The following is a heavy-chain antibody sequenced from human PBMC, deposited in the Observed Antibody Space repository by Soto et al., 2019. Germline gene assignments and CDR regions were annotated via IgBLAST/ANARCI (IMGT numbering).Heavy chain of an antibody. V-gene: IGHV1-69*13. CDR1: GGTFSSYA. Sequence: GASVKVSCKASGGTFSSYAISWVRQAPGQGLECMGGIIPIFGTANYAQKFQGRVTITADESTSTAYMELSSLRSEDTAVYYCAREVVLVPAATYYYYYGMDVWGQGTTVTVAS. D-gene: IGHD2-2*01. CDR3: AREVVLVPAATYYYYYGMDV. J-gene: IGHJ6*02. CDR2: IIPIFGTA.